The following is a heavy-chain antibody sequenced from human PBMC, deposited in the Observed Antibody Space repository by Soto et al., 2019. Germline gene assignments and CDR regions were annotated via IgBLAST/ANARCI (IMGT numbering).Heavy chain of an antibody. CDR3: ARHPPDGRQWLEPFDY. V-gene: IGHV4-39*01. CDR2: IYYSGST. Sequence: PSETLSLTCTVSGGSLSRSRYYWGWIRQPPGKGLEWIGSIYYSGSTYYNPSLKSRVTISVDTSKNQFSLKLSSVTAADTAVYYCARHPPDGRQWLEPFDYWGQGTLVTVSS. D-gene: IGHD6-19*01. J-gene: IGHJ4*02. CDR1: GGSLSRSRYY.